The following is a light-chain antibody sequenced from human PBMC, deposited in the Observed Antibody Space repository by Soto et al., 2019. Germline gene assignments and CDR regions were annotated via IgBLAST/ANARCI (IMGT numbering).Light chain of an antibody. J-gene: IGKJ3*01. CDR2: KAS. V-gene: IGKV1-5*03. CDR3: QQYNSYPFT. CDR1: QSISSW. Sequence: DIPMTQSPSTLSASVGDRVTITCRASQSISSWLAWYQQKPGKAPKLLIYKASSLESGVPSRFSGSGSGTEFTLTISSLQPDDFATYYCQQYNSYPFTFGPGTILDIK.